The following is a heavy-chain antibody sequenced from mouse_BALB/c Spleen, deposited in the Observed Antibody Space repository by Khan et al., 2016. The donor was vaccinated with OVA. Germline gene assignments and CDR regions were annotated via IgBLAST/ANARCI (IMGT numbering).Heavy chain of an antibody. CDR1: GYTFTNYG. CDR3: ATHSYYTYALDY. V-gene: IGHV9-3-1*01. Sequence: QIQLVQSGPELMKPGETVKISCKASGYTFTNYGMNWMKQSPGKALKWMGWINTYTGEPTYADDFKGRFAFSLETSATTVYLQITNLKTEDTATYFSATHSYYTYALDYWGQGTSVTVSA. CDR2: INTYTGEP. D-gene: IGHD2-12*01. J-gene: IGHJ4*01.